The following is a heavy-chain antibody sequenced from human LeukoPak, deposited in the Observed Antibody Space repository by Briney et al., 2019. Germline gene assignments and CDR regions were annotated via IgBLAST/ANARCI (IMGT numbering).Heavy chain of an antibody. CDR1: GFTSSSYG. Sequence: GGSLRLSCAASGFTSSSYGMHWVRQAPGKGLEWVAFIRYDGSNKYYADSVKGRFTISRDNSKNTLYLQMNSLRAEDTAVYYCAKALQQWLVLIDYWGQGTLVTVSS. CDR3: AKALQQWLVLIDY. D-gene: IGHD6-19*01. J-gene: IGHJ4*02. CDR2: IRYDGSNK. V-gene: IGHV3-30*02.